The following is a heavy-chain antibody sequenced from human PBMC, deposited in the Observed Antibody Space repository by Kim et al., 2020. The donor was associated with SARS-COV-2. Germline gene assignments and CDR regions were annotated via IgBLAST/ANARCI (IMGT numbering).Heavy chain of an antibody. CDR2: INHSGST. Sequence: SETLSLTCAVYGGSFSGYYWSWIRQPPGKGLEWIGEINHSGSTNYNPSLKSRVTISVDTSKNQFSLKLSSVTAADTAVYYCARGGYSGYQMAYYYYGMDVWGQGTTVTVSS. CDR1: GGSFSGYY. D-gene: IGHD5-12*01. CDR3: ARGGYSGYQMAYYYYGMDV. J-gene: IGHJ6*02. V-gene: IGHV4-34*01.